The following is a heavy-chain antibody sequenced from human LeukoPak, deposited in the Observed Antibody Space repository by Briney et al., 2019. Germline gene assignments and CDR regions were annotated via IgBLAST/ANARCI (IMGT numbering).Heavy chain of an antibody. CDR1: GFTFSNYG. V-gene: IGHV3-23*01. CDR3: AKDIVRFGYWDY. Sequence: GGSLRLSCAASGFTFSNYGMNWVRQAPGKGLEWVSAISGSGGSTYYADSVKGRFTISRDNSKNTLYLQMNSLRAEDTAVYYCAKDIVRFGYWDYWGQGTLVTVSS. CDR2: ISGSGGST. D-gene: IGHD3-10*01. J-gene: IGHJ4*02.